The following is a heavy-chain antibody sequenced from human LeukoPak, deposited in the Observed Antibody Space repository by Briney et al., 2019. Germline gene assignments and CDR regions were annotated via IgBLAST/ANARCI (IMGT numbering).Heavy chain of an antibody. CDR3: ARIHTTVTSPATHFDY. CDR2: IDWDDDK. Sequence: SGPTLVNPTQTLTLTCTFSGFSLSTSGMCVSWIRQPPGKALKWLARIDWDDDKYYSTSLKTRLTISKDTSKNQVVLTMTNMDPVDTATYYCARIHTTVTSPATHFDYWGQGTLVTVSS. D-gene: IGHD4-17*01. J-gene: IGHJ4*02. V-gene: IGHV2-70*11. CDR1: GFSLSTSGMC.